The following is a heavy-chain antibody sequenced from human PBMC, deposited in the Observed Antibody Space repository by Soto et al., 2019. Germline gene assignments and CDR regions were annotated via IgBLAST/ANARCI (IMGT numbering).Heavy chain of an antibody. V-gene: IGHV4-31*03. CDR3: ARHKTKHNWFDP. Sequence: PSETLSLTCTVSGGSISSGGYYWSWIRQHPGKGLEWIGYIYYSGSTYYNPSLKSRVTISVDTSKNQFSLKLSSVTAADTAVYYCARHKTKHNWFDPWGQGTLVTVSS. CDR2: IYYSGST. J-gene: IGHJ5*02. D-gene: IGHD2-8*01. CDR1: GGSISSGGYY.